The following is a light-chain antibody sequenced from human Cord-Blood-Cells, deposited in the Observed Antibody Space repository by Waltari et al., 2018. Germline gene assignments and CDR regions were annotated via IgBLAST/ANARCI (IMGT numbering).Light chain of an antibody. V-gene: IGLV2-8*01. CDR1: SSDVGGFNY. J-gene: IGLJ1*01. Sequence: SALTQPPSASGSPGQSVTISCTVTSSDVGGFNYVSWYQQHPGKAPKLMIYEVSKRPSGVPDRFSGSKSGNTASLTVSGLQAEDEADYYCSSYAGSNNVFGTGTKVTVL. CDR2: EVS. CDR3: SSYAGSNNV.